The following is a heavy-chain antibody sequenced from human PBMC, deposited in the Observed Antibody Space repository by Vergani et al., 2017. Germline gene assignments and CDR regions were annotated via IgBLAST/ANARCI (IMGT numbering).Heavy chain of an antibody. CDR2: IYYSGST. V-gene: IGHV4-39*01. J-gene: IGHJ3*02. CDR1: GGSISSSSYY. Sequence: QLQLQESGPGLVKPSETLSLTCTVSGGSISSSSYYWGWLRQPPGKGLEWIGNIYYSGSTYSNPSLKSRVTISVDTSKNQFSLKLSSVTAADTAVYYCARRLAGYYDYVWGSYRYTDGDDAFDIWGQGTMVTVSS. D-gene: IGHD3-16*02. CDR3: ARRLAGYYDYVWGSYRYTDGDDAFDI.